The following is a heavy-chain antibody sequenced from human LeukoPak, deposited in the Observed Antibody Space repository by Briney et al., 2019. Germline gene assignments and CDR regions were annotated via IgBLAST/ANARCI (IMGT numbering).Heavy chain of an antibody. CDR2: ISGSGGST. CDR1: GFTFSSYA. CDR3: TLRSSI. V-gene: IGHV3-23*01. Sequence: GGSLRLSCAASGFTFSSYAMSWVRQAPGKGLEWVSAISGSGGSTYYADSVKGRFTISRDNSKNTLYLQMNNLKTEDTAMYYCTLRSSIRGHGTLVTVSS. D-gene: IGHD6-13*01. J-gene: IGHJ1*01.